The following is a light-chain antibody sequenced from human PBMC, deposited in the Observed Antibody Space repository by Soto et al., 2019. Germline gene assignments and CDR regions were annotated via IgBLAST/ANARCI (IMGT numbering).Light chain of an antibody. V-gene: IGKV1-5*01. J-gene: IGKJ1*01. CDR1: QSIRNY. CDR3: QHHNSYSQT. CDR2: GAY. Sequence: DIQMTQSPPTLSASVGDRVTITCRASQSIRNYLAWYQQMPGKAHKLLIYGAYNLQSGVPSRFSGSGSGTEFTLTISSLQPDDFATYFCQHHNSYSQTFGQGTKV.